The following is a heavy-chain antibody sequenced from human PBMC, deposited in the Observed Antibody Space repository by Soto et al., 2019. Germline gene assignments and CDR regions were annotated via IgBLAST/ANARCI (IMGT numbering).Heavy chain of an antibody. CDR1: GYTFTSYG. V-gene: IGHV1-18*01. D-gene: IGHD3-10*01. Sequence: ASVKVSCKASGYTFTSYGISWVRQAPGQGLEWMGWISAYNGNTNYAQKLQGRVTMTTDTSTSTAYMELRSLRSDDTAVYYCARSYYYGSGSSPYWYYGMDVWGQGTTVTVSS. CDR3: ARSYYYGSGSSPYWYYGMDV. CDR2: ISAYNGNT. J-gene: IGHJ6*02.